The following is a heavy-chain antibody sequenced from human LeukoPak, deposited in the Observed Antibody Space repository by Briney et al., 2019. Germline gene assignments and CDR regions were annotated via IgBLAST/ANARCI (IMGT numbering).Heavy chain of an antibody. V-gene: IGHV1-8*01. CDR3: ARDLGGSITMVRETTDAFDI. D-gene: IGHD3-10*01. Sequence: PGASVKDSCKASGYTFTSYDINWVRQATGQGLEWMGWMNPNSGNTGYAQKFQGRVTMTRDTSTSTVYMELSSLRSEDTAVYYCARDLGGSITMVRETTDAFDIWGQGTMVTVSS. CDR2: MNPNSGNT. J-gene: IGHJ3*02. CDR1: GYTFTSYD.